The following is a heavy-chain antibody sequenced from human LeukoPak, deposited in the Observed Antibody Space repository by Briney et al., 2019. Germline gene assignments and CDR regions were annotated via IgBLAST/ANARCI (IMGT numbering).Heavy chain of an antibody. Sequence: GGSLRLSCAASGFTFSDYYMSWLRQAPGKGLEWVSYISSSGSTIYYADPVKGRFTISRDNAKNSLYLQMNSLRAEDTAVYYCARDLTAMARNFDYWGQGTLVTVSS. J-gene: IGHJ4*02. CDR3: ARDLTAMARNFDY. D-gene: IGHD5-18*01. CDR2: ISSSGSTI. CDR1: GFTFSDYY. V-gene: IGHV3-11*01.